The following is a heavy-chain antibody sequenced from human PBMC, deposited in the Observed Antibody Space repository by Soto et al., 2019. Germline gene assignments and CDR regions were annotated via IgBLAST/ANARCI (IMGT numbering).Heavy chain of an antibody. J-gene: IGHJ4*02. D-gene: IGHD5-12*01. V-gene: IGHV3-23*01. CDR3: AKKARGYSAYDYPMGPDFDY. CDR2: ISASGSHT. Sequence: PGGALRLSCAACGGTVSNYRRSWFRQAPRKGLEWVSVISASGSHTHYADSVKGRFTISRDNSKNTLYLQMNSLRAEDTAVYYCAKKARGYSAYDYPMGPDFDYWGQGTLVTVSS. CDR1: GGTVSNYR.